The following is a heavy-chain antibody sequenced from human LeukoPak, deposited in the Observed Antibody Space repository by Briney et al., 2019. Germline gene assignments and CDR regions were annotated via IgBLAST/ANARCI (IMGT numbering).Heavy chain of an antibody. CDR2: IKQDGSEK. Sequence: GRSLRLSCAASGFTFSSYWMSWVRQAPGKGLEWVANIKQDGSEKYYVDSVKGRFTISRDNAKNSLYLQMNSLRAEDTAVYYCARSPPWEPYPSFFDYWGQGTLVTVSS. CDR1: GFTFSSYW. V-gene: IGHV3-7*01. D-gene: IGHD1-26*01. J-gene: IGHJ4*02. CDR3: ARSPPWEPYPSFFDY.